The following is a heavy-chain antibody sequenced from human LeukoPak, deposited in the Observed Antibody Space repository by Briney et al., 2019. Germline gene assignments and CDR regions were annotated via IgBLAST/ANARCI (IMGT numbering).Heavy chain of an antibody. D-gene: IGHD2-2*02. CDR1: GFTFSSYA. CDR2: ISGSGGSA. CDR3: AKVEHGVVPAAIREPFGY. Sequence: PGGSLRLSCAASGFTFSSYAMSWVRQAPGKGLEWVSAISGSGGSAYYADSVKGRFTISRDNSKNTLYLQMNSLRAEDTAVYYCAKVEHGVVPAAIREPFGYWGQGTLVTVSS. J-gene: IGHJ4*02. V-gene: IGHV3-23*01.